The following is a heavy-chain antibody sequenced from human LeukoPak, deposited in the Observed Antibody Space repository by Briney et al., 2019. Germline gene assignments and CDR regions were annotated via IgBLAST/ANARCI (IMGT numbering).Heavy chain of an antibody. J-gene: IGHJ4*02. CDR3: GRGHWGLDY. V-gene: IGHV3-48*04. D-gene: IGHD7-27*01. Sequence: GGSLRLSCAASGFTFSSYAMHWVRQAPGKGLEWVSYISNSGSAIYYADSVKGRFTISRDNAKSSLYLQMNSLRAEDTAVYYCGRGHWGLDYWGQGTLVTVSS. CDR1: GFTFSSYA. CDR2: ISNSGSAI.